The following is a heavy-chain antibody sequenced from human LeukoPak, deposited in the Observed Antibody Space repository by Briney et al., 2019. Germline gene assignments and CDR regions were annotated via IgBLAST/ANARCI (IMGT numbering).Heavy chain of an antibody. CDR3: AREGPSTVTEYNWFDP. CDR2: ISSSSSYI. V-gene: IGHV3-21*01. D-gene: IGHD4-17*01. CDR1: GFTFSSYS. J-gene: IGHJ5*02. Sequence: PGGSLRLSCAASGFTFSSYSMNWVRQAPGKGLEWVSSISSSSSYIYYADSVKGRFTISRDNAKNSLYLQMNSLRAEDTAVYYCAREGPSTVTEYNWFDPWGQGTLVTVFS.